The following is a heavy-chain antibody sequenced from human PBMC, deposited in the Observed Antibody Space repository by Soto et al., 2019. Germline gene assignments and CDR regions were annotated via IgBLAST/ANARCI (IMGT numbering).Heavy chain of an antibody. V-gene: IGHV3-72*01. CDR1: GFTFSDHY. D-gene: IGHD1-1*01. J-gene: IGHJ4*02. CDR2: SRNKANSYTT. Sequence: EVQLVESGGGLVQPGGSLRLSCAASGFTFSDHYMDWVRQAPGKGLEWVGRSRNKANSYTTEYAASVKGRFTISRDDSKSSLYLQRNSLKTEDTAVYYCARASWNWGQGTLVTVSS. CDR3: ARASWN.